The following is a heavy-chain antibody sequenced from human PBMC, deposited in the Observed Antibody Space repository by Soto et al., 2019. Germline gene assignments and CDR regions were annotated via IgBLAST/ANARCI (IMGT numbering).Heavy chain of an antibody. D-gene: IGHD2-2*01. J-gene: IGHJ5*02. CDR2: IKSKTDGGTT. V-gene: IGHV3-15*01. CDR3: TTDIVVVPAATANWFDP. CDR1: GFTFSNAW. Sequence: PGGSLRLSCAASGFTFSNAWMSWVRQAPGKGLEWVGRIKSKTDGGTTDYAAPVKGRFTISRDDSKNTLYLQMNSLKTEDTAVYYCTTDIVVVPAATANWFDPWGQGTLVTVSS.